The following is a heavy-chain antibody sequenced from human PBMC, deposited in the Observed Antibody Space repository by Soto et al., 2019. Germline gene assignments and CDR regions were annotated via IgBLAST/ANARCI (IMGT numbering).Heavy chain of an antibody. V-gene: IGHV3-9*01. Sequence: EVQLVKSGGGLVQPGRSLRLSCATSGFSLRDSAMHWVRQVAGGGLEWVAGIYASGAVGYLDSVRGRFTMSRDVAKNSLYLQMDSLTSEDTALYYCVKDILAGGADVWGQGTTVIVSS. CDR3: VKDILAGGADV. D-gene: IGHD3-10*01. CDR1: GFSLRDSA. CDR2: IYASGAV. J-gene: IGHJ6*02.